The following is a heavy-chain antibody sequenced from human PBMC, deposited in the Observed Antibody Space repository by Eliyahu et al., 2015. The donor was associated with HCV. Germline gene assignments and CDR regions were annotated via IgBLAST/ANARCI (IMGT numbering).Heavy chain of an antibody. Sequence: QVQLQESGPGLVKPSETLSLTCTVPGGSISSYYWSWIRQPPGKGLEWIGYIHYSGSTNHNPSPKSRVTISVDTSKNQFSLKLSSVTAADTAVYYCTSGGGGIAVAGTGGWFDPWGQGTLVSVSS. V-gene: IGHV4-59*01. CDR1: GGSISSYY. D-gene: IGHD6-19*01. J-gene: IGHJ5*02. CDR2: IHYSGST. CDR3: TSGGGGIAVAGTGGWFDP.